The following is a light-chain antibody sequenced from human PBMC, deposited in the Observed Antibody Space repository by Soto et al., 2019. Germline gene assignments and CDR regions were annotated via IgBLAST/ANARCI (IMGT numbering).Light chain of an antibody. CDR1: SIDVGNNNY. V-gene: IGLV2-14*01. CDR3: SSFKGSSYV. Sequence: QSVLTQPASVSGSPGQSITISCTGTSIDVGNNNYVSWYQQNPGKAPKVMICDVTNRPSGVSNRFSGSKSGNTASLTISGLQAEDEADYYCSSFKGSSYVFGTGTKVTVL. CDR2: DVT. J-gene: IGLJ1*01.